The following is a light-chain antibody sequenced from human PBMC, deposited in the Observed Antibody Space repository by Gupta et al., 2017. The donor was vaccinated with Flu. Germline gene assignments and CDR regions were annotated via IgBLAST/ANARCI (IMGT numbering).Light chain of an antibody. CDR2: AAS. CDR1: QSISSY. V-gene: IGKV1-39*01. CDR3: QQRNSTPST. J-gene: IGKJ2*01. Sequence: DIQMTQSPSSLSASVGDRVTITCRASQSISSYLNWYQQKPGKAPKLLIYAASSLQSGVPSRFSGSGSGTEFTLTISSRQPEDFAIYYCQQRNSTPSTFGQGTKLEIK.